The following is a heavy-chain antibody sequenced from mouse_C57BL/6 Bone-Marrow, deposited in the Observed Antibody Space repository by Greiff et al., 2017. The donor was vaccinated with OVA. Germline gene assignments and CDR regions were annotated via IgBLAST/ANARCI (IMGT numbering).Heavy chain of an antibody. V-gene: IGHV1-59*01. D-gene: IGHD1-1*01. CDR2: IDPSDSYT. Sequence: VQLQQPGAELVRPGTSVKLSCKASGYTFTSYWMHWVKQRPGQGLEWIGVIDPSDSYTNYNQKFKGKATLTVDTSSSTAYMQLSSLTSEDSAVYYCARSGGSPWFAYWGQGTLVTVSA. CDR3: ARSGGSPWFAY. J-gene: IGHJ3*01. CDR1: GYTFTSYW.